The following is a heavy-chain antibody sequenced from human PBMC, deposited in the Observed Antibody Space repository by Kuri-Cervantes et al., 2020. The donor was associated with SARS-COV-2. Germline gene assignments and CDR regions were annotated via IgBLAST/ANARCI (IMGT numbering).Heavy chain of an antibody. CDR3: ARDFSHWFDP. J-gene: IGHJ5*02. CDR2: IKQDGSEK. D-gene: IGHD2/OR15-2a*01. CDR1: GFTFSSYW. V-gene: IGHV3-7*01. Sequence: GESLKISCAASGFTFSSYWMSWVRQAPGKGLEWVANIKQDGSEKYYEDSVKGRFTISRDYAKNSLYLQMNSLRAEDTAVYYCARDFSHWFDPWGQGTLVTVSS.